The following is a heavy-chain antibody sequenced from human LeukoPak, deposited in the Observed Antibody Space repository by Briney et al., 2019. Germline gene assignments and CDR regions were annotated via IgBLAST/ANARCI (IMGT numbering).Heavy chain of an antibody. J-gene: IGHJ4*02. CDR1: GGSFSDYY. V-gene: IGHV4-34*01. CDR2: IYYSGST. CDR3: AGYYDSSGPLKD. D-gene: IGHD3-22*01. Sequence: SETLSLTCAVYGGSFSDYYWSWIRQPPGEGLEWIGSIYYSGSTYYNPSLKSRVTISVDTSKNQFSLKLSSVTAADTAVYYCAGYYDSSGPLKDWGQGTLVTVSS.